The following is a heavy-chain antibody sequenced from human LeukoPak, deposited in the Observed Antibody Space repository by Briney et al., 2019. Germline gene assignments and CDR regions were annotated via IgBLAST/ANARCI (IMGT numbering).Heavy chain of an antibody. J-gene: IGHJ4*02. CDR2: IYYSGST. Sequence: SETLSLTCTVSGGSISSYYWSWIRQPPGQGLEWIGYIYYSGSTNYNPSLKRRVTISVDTSKNQFSLKLRSVTAADTAVYYCARRRSSGRDGYNSARTYYFDYRGQGTLVTVSS. CDR3: ARRRSSGRDGYNSARTYYFDY. CDR1: GGSISSYY. V-gene: IGHV4-59*08. D-gene: IGHD5-12*01.